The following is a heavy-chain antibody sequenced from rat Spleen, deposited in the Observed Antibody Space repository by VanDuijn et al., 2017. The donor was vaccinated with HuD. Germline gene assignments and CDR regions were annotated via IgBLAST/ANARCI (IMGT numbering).Heavy chain of an antibody. CDR1: GFTFSDFD. Sequence: EVQLVESGGGLVQPGRSLKFSCAASGFTFSDFDMAWVRQAPTKGLEWVASISTGDDDTYYRDSVKGRFTISRDNAKSTLDLQMNSLRSEDTAIYYCTRRHVVPYVMDAWGQGASVTVSS. CDR2: ISTGDDDT. V-gene: IGHV5-25*01. D-gene: IGHD1-1*01. J-gene: IGHJ4*01. CDR3: TRRHVVPYVMDA.